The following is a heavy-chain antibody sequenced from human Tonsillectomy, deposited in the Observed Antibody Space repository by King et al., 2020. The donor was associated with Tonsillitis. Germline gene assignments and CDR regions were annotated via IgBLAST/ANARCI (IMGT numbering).Heavy chain of an antibody. CDR2: ISSSGSAI. CDR3: ARYAALPYMDV. CDR1: GFTFSSYE. J-gene: IGHJ6*03. D-gene: IGHD2-2*01. Sequence: VQLVESGGGLVQPGGSLRVSCAASGFTFSSYEMNWVRQAPGKGLEWVSYISSSGSAIYYADSVKGRFTISRDNAKNSLFLQMNSLRAEDTAIYYCARYAALPYMDVWGKGTTVTVSS. V-gene: IGHV3-48*03.